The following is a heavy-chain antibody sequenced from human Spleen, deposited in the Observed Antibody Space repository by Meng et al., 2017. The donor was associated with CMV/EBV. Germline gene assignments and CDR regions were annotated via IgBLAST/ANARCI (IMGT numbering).Heavy chain of an antibody. V-gene: IGHV3-23*03. D-gene: IGHD6-13*01. CDR2: IYSGASST. CDR1: GFTFSNYA. CDR3: AKQPGIAPGGNFDY. Sequence: GESLKISCAASGFTFSNYAMSWVRKAPGKGLEWVSLIYSGASSTYYADSVKGRFTISRENSKNTLYLQMNSLRAEDTAVYYCAKQPGIAPGGNFDYWGQGTLVTVSS. J-gene: IGHJ4*02.